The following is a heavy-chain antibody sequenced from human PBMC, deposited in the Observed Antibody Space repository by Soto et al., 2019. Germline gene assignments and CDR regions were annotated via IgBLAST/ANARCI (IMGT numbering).Heavy chain of an antibody. CDR2: IHSSGTT. V-gene: IGHV4-4*07. J-gene: IGHJ5*02. D-gene: IGHD3-22*01. CDR1: GGSISSYS. Sequence: SENLSLTCTVSGGSISSYSCSWIRQPAGKGLEWIGRIHSSGTTNYNPSLKSRVTMSVDTSKNQVSLKVTPVTAADTAVYYCAREGGYESSGLYRNWLDLWCQGALVSVS. CDR3: AREGGYESSGLYRNWLDL.